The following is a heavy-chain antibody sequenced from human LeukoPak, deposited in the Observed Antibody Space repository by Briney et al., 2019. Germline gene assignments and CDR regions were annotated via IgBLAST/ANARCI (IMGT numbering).Heavy chain of an antibody. Sequence: ASVKVSCKASGYTFTSYGISWVRQASGQGLEWMGWISAYNGNTNYAQKLRGRVTMTTDTSTSTAYMELRSLRSDDTAVYYCAAPSGWYGNMDVWGKGTTVTVSS. CDR2: ISAYNGNT. V-gene: IGHV1-18*01. J-gene: IGHJ6*04. D-gene: IGHD6-19*01. CDR1: GYTFTSYG. CDR3: AAPSGWYGNMDV.